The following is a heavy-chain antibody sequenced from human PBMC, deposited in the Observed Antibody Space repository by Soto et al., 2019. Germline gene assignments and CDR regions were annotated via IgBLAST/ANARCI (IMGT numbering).Heavy chain of an antibody. D-gene: IGHD3-10*01. CDR2: ISFDGANT. Sequence: GGSLRLSCVVSGFTFSSYNMHWVRQAPGEGLEWVAVISFDGANTFYADSVKGRFTISRDISRDTLYLQMSRLRVEDTAIYYCARDGYNRGGFDYWGQGTLVTVSS. CDR3: ARDGYNRGGFDY. CDR1: GFTFSSYN. V-gene: IGHV3-30-3*01. J-gene: IGHJ4*02.